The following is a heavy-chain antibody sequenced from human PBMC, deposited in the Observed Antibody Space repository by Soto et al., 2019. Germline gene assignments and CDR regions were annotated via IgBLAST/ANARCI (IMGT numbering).Heavy chain of an antibody. J-gene: IGHJ6*02. CDR3: ARDASATYYYYYGLDV. Sequence: SETLSLTCTVSGGSVSSGSYYWSWIRQPPGKGLEWIGYIYYSGSTNYNPSLESRVTISVDTSKNQFSLKLSSVTAADTAVYYCARDASATYYYYYGLDVWGRGTTVAVSS. V-gene: IGHV4-61*01. CDR2: IYYSGST. D-gene: IGHD6-13*01. CDR1: GGSVSSGSYY.